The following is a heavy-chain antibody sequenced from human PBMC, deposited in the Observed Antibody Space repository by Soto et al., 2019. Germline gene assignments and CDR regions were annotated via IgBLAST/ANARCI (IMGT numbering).Heavy chain of an antibody. CDR2: IYHSGSA. CDR3: ARVRSVRGRDFDL. V-gene: IGHV4-4*02. J-gene: IGHJ2*01. D-gene: IGHD3-10*01. CDR1: VAPSAVVTG. Sequence: QVHLQESGPGLVSLRGPCPSPALSLVAPSAVVTGELGPPAPREGAGVDWEIYHSGSANYNPSLKSRVTISVDKSENQFSLKLRSVTAADTAVYYCARVRSVRGRDFDLWGRGTLVTVSS.